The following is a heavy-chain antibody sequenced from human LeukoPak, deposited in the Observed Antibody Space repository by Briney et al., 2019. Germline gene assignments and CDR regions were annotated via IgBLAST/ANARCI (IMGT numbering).Heavy chain of an antibody. D-gene: IGHD3-10*01. CDR1: GFTSSNAW. J-gene: IGHJ4*02. Sequence: GGSLRLSCAASGFTSSNAWMSWVRQAPGKGLEWVGRIKSKTDGGTTDYAAPVKGRFTISRDDSKNTLYLQMNSLKTEDTAVYYCTTASMVRGVLIDYWGQGTLVTVSS. CDR2: IKSKTDGGTT. CDR3: TTASMVRGVLIDY. V-gene: IGHV3-15*01.